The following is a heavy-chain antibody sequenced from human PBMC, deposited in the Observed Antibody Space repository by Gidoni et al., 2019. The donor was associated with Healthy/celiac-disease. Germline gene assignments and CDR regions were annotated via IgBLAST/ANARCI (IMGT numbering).Heavy chain of an antibody. V-gene: IGHV3-9*01. D-gene: IGHD2-2*02. J-gene: IGHJ4*02. CDR2: ISWNSGSI. CDR1: GFTFDDYA. CDR3: AKATCSSTSCYIGY. Sequence: EVQLVESGGGLVQPGRSLRLSCAASGFTFDDYAMHWVRQAPGKGLEWVSGISWNSGSIGYADSVKGRFTISRDNAKNCLYLQMNSLRAEDTALYYCAKATCSSTSCYIGYWGQGTLVTVSS.